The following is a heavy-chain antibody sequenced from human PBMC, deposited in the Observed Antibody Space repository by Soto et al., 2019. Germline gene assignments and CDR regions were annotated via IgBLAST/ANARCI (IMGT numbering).Heavy chain of an antibody. Sequence: PGGSLRLSCAASGFTFSSYAMSWVRQAPGKGLEWVSAISGSGGSTYYADSVKGRFTISRDNSKNTLYLQMNSLRAEDTAVYYCAKAIDIVVVTAAIGLGGMHVWGQGNKLTVSS. J-gene: IGHJ6*02. CDR3: AKAIDIVVVTAAIGLGGMHV. V-gene: IGHV3-23*01. CDR2: ISGSGGST. CDR1: GFTFSSYA. D-gene: IGHD2-2*02.